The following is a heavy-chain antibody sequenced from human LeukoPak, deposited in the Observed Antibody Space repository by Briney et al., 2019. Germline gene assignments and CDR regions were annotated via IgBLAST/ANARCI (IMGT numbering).Heavy chain of an antibody. CDR1: GVSFNDYY. CDR3: TRMASGHDY. J-gene: IGHJ4*02. D-gene: IGHD3-10*01. Sequence: SETLSLTCAVSGVSFNDYYWSWFRKTPGKGLEWIGEINHSGYTNDSPSLKSRVTLSIDTSRNQFSLNLRSVTVADAGIYFCTRMASGHDYWGQGALVTVSS. CDR2: INHSGYT. V-gene: IGHV4-34*01.